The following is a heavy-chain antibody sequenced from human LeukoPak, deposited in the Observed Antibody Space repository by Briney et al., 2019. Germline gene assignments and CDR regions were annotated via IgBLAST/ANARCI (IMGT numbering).Heavy chain of an antibody. J-gene: IGHJ4*02. D-gene: IGHD6-13*01. CDR3: ARVHPETPPASSWAYPIDY. CDR1: GASISSYY. CDR2: IYYSGNT. Sequence: SETLSLTCTVSGASISSYYWSWIRQPPGKGLEWIGYIYYSGNTNYNPSLKSRVSISVDTSKNQFSLKLNSVTAADTAVYYCARVHPETPPASSWAYPIDYWGQGTLVTVSS. V-gene: IGHV4-59*01.